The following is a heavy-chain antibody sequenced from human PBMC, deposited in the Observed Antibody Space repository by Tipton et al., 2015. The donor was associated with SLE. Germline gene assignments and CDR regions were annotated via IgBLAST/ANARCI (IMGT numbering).Heavy chain of an antibody. D-gene: IGHD7-27*01. V-gene: IGHV4-4*07. CDR1: GGSISSDY. CDR3: ARGGNWGGWYFDL. J-gene: IGHJ2*01. CDR2: IYVSGST. Sequence: TLSLTCTVSGGSISSDYWHWIRQPAGKGLEWIGRIYVSGSTNDNPSLKSRLTMSLDTSKNQFSLKLNSVTAADTAVYYCARGGNWGGWYFDLWGRGTLVTVSS.